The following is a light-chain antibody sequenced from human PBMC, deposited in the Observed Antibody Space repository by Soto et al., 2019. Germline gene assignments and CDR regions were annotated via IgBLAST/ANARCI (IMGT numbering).Light chain of an antibody. CDR1: RDITNH. Sequence: DIQMTQSPSSLYVSMGDRVTFTCRASRDITNHLAWYQQKPGKVPKLLIYAASTLQSGVPSRFSGSGSGTDFTLTIGSLQPEDVATYFCLTYNSGLWTFGQGTKVEIK. CDR2: AAS. CDR3: LTYNSGLWT. J-gene: IGKJ1*01. V-gene: IGKV1-27*01.